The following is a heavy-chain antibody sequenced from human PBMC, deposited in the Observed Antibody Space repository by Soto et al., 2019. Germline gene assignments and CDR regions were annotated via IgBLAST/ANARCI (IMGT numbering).Heavy chain of an antibody. Sequence: SVKVSCKAPGGTFSNHAINWVRQAPGQGLEYAQKFQGRVSMTADESTTTAYMELSSLKHDDTAVYYCAREVAADGTFREDVFDIWGQGTLVTVS. V-gene: IGHV1-69*13. CDR3: AREVAADGTFREDVFDI. CDR1: GGTFSNHA. D-gene: IGHD6-13*01. J-gene: IGHJ3*02.